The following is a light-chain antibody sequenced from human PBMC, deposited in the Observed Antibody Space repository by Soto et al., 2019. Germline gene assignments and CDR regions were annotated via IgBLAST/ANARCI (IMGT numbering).Light chain of an antibody. CDR3: KQYGSSPPVT. J-gene: IGKJ5*01. CDR1: QSVSSSY. CDR2: GAS. Sequence: EIVLTQSPGTLSLSPGERATLSCRASQSVSSSYLAWYQQKPGQAPRLLIYGASGRATGIPDRFSGSGSGTHFTLTSNRLEREDFAVYYCKQYGSSPPVTFGQGTRLEIK. V-gene: IGKV3-20*01.